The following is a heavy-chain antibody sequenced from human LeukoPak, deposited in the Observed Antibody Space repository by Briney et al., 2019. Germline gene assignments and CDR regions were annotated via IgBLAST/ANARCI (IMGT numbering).Heavy chain of an antibody. D-gene: IGHD2-21*02. CDR1: GFTFSSYE. CDR3: VRDDYYF. J-gene: IGHJ4*02. CDR2: ISSSGSTI. V-gene: IGHV3-48*03. Sequence: GGSLRLSCAASGFTFSSYEMNWVRQAPGKGLEWVSYISSSGSTIYYADSVKGRFTISRDNAKNSLSLQMNNLRAEDAAVYSCVRDDYYFWGQGTLVTVSS.